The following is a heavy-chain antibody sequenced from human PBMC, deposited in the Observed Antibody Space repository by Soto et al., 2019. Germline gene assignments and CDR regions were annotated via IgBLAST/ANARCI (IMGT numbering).Heavy chain of an antibody. CDR1: GGSFSGYY. CDR2: INHSGST. CDR3: ARDRGGITVSSKPLGEWFDP. D-gene: IGHD3-16*01. J-gene: IGHJ5*02. Sequence: SETLSLTCAVYGGSFSGYYWSWIRQPPGKGLEWIGEINHSGSTNYNPSLKSRVTISVDTSKNQFSLRLTSVTAADTAVYYCARDRGGITVSSKPLGEWFDPWGQGTLVTVSS. V-gene: IGHV4-34*01.